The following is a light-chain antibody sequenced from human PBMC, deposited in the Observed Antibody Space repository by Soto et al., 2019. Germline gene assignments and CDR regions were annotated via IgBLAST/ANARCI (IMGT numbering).Light chain of an antibody. V-gene: IGLV2-11*01. CDR2: DVS. CDR3: CSYAGSYTYV. J-gene: IGLJ1*01. Sequence: QSALTQPRSVSGSPGQSVTISCTGTSSDVGGYNYVSWYQQHPGKAPKLMIYDVSKRPSGVPDRFSGSKSGNTASLTISGPQAEDEADYYCCSYAGSYTYVFGTGTKV. CDR1: SSDVGGYNY.